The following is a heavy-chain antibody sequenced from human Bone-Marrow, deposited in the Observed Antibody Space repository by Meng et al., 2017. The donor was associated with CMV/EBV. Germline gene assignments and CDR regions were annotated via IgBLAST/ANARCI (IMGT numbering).Heavy chain of an antibody. D-gene: IGHD2-2*02. CDR2: MYYSGST. J-gene: IGHJ6*02. Sequence: SDTPSRTSTVAGGPMKRNTFSWGWIRQPPGKGLEWIGSMYYSGSTHYNPSLKRRVSIFVDSSRNHLSLNLRSVTAADTAVYYCGRASGVFCSSANCYRGGTDVWGQGTTVTVSS. V-gene: IGHV4-39*07. CDR1: GGPMKRNTFS. CDR3: GRASGVFCSSANCYRGGTDV.